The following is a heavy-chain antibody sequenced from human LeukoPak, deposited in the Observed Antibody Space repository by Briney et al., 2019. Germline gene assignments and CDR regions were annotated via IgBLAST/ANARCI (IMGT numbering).Heavy chain of an antibody. V-gene: IGHV1-69*13. CDR3: ARDLPRKYCSSTSCLGAFDI. J-gene: IGHJ3*02. D-gene: IGHD2-2*01. Sequence: ASVKVSCKASGGTFSSYAISWVRQAPGQGLEWMGGIIPIFGTANYAQKFQGRVTIIADESTSTAYMELSSLRSEDTAVYYCARDLPRKYCSSTSCLGAFDIWGLGTMVTVSS. CDR1: GGTFSSYA. CDR2: IIPIFGTA.